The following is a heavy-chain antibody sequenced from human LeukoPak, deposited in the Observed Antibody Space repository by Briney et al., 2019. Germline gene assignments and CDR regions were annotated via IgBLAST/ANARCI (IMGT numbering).Heavy chain of an antibody. V-gene: IGHV4-4*07. D-gene: IGHD6-13*01. CDR1: GGSISSYY. CDR3: ARVSGWSTDHAFDI. Sequence: SETLSLTCTVSGGSISSYYWSWIRQPAGKGLEWIGRIYTSGSTNYNPSLKSRVTISVDTSKNQFSLKLSSVTAADTAVYYCARVSGWSTDHAFDIWGQGTMVTVSS. J-gene: IGHJ3*02. CDR2: IYTSGST.